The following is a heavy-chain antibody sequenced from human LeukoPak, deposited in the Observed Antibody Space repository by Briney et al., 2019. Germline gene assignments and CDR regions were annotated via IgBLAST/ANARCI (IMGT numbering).Heavy chain of an antibody. J-gene: IGHJ4*02. Sequence: GGSLRLSCAASGFTVSSNYMSWVRQAPGKGLEWVSVIYSGGSTYYADSVKGRFTISRDNSKNTLYLQMNSLRAEDTAVYYCAKVWDTYYYDSSGSFDYWGQGTLVTVSS. CDR2: IYSGGST. D-gene: IGHD3-22*01. V-gene: IGHV3-53*01. CDR3: AKVWDTYYYDSSGSFDY. CDR1: GFTVSSNY.